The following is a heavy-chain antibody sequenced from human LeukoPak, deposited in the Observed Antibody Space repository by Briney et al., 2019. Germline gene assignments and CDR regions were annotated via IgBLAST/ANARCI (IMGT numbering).Heavy chain of an antibody. CDR3: ASAAGSLGDYDSTGYLHY. V-gene: IGHV3-33*01. Sequence: HSGRSLRLSCAASGFTLSCCGMHWVRQAPGKGLEWVAVIWDDGSNQHYADSVKGRFTISRDDSKNTLYLQMNSLRVEDTAVYYCASAAGSLGDYDSTGYLHYWGQGTLVTVSS. D-gene: IGHD3-22*01. J-gene: IGHJ4*02. CDR2: IWDDGSNQ. CDR1: GFTLSCCG.